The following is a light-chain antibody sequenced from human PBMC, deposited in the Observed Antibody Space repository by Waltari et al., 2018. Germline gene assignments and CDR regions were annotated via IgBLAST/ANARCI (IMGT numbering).Light chain of an antibody. CDR1: SGHNNYA. V-gene: IGLV4-69*01. CDR2: VNSDGSH. Sequence: QLVLTQSPSASASLGASVKVTCPLSSGHNNYAIAWHQQQPEKGPRYLMKVNSDGSHSKGDGIPDRFSGSSSGADRYLTISSLQSEDEADYYCQTWGTDIYVFGTGTKVTVL. J-gene: IGLJ1*01. CDR3: QTWGTDIYV.